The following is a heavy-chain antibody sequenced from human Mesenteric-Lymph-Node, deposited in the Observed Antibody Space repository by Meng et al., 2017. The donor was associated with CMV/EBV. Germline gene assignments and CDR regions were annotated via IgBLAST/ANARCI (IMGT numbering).Heavy chain of an antibody. D-gene: IGHD1-26*01. V-gene: IGHV3-74*01. CDR3: ARGLGGSHDY. Sequence: GESLKISCAASGFTFSSYWMHWVRQAPGKGLVWVSRISSDGSSTNYADSVKGRFTISRDNAKNTLYLQMNSLRAEDTAVYYCARGLGGSHDYWGQGTLVTVSS. CDR1: GFTFSSYW. J-gene: IGHJ4*02. CDR2: ISSDGSST.